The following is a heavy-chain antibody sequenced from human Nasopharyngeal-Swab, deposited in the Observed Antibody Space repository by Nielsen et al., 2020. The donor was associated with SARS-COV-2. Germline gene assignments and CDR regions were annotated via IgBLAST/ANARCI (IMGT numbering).Heavy chain of an antibody. J-gene: IGHJ6*02. CDR1: GGTFSSYA. V-gene: IGHV1-69*13. D-gene: IGHD6-19*01. CDR2: IIPIFGTA. Sequence: SVKVSCKASGGTFSSYAISWVRQAPGQGLEWMGGIIPIFGTANYAQRFQGRVTITADESTSTAYMELSSLRSEDTAVYYCASTPYSSGWYGPRSANYGMDVWGQGTTVTVSS. CDR3: ASTPYSSGWYGPRSANYGMDV.